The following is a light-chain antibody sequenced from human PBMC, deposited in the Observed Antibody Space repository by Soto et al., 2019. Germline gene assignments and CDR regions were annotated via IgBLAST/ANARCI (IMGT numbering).Light chain of an antibody. V-gene: IGKV1-5*03. CDR1: QNIKNW. CDR2: KAS. Sequence: DIQMTQSPSTLSASVGDRVTITCRASQNIKNWLAWYQQKPGEAPKLLIYKASTLESGVPSRFSGSGSGTEFTLTISCLQPDDGATYHCQQYNSYSQFTFGPGTKVDIK. CDR3: QQYNSYSQFT. J-gene: IGKJ3*01.